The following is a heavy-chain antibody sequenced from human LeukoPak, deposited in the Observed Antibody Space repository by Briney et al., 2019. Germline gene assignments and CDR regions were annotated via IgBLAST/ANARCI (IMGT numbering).Heavy chain of an antibody. CDR2: MNPNSANT. D-gene: IGHD2-2*01. V-gene: IGHV1-8*01. J-gene: IGHJ4*02. CDR1: GYTFTNYD. Sequence: GASVKVSCKASGYTFTNYDINWVRQAPGQGLEWMGWMNPNSANTGYAQQFQGRVTMTRNNSISTAYMELSSLRSEDTAVYYCARVNCSSTSCRSKFLDYWGQGTMVSDSS. CDR3: ARVNCSSTSCRSKFLDY.